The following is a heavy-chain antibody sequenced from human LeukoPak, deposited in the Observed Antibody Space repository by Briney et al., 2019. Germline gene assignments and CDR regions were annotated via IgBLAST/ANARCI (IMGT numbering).Heavy chain of an antibody. V-gene: IGHV3-30-3*01. D-gene: IGHD4-17*01. J-gene: IGHJ4*02. CDR3: ARDTHYGSPNYFDY. Sequence: PGGSLRLSCAASGFTFSSYAMHCVRQAPGKGLEWVTLISDDGSNKYYADSVRGRFTISRDNSKNTLYLQMNSLSPEDTAVYYCARDTHYGSPNYFDYWGQGTLVTVSS. CDR2: ISDDGSNK. CDR1: GFTFSSYA.